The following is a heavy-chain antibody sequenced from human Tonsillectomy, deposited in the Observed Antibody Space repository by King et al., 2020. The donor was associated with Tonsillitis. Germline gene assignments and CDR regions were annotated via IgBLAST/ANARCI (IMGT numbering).Heavy chain of an antibody. CDR3: ARDRWFGGV. CDR1: GFTFSDHY. V-gene: IGHV3-11*01. D-gene: IGHD3-10*01. CDR2: ISYSGCTI. J-gene: IGHJ6*02. Sequence: VQLVESGGGLVKPGESLRLSCAASGFTFSDHYMSWIRQAPGKGLEWVSYISYSGCTIYYADSVKGRFTISRDNAKNSLFLQMNSLRAEDTAVYYCARDRWFGGVWGQGTTVTVSS.